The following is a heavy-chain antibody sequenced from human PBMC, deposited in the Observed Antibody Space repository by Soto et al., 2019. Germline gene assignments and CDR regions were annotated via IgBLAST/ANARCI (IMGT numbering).Heavy chain of an antibody. V-gene: IGHV1-69*13. CDR1: GGSFRTVP. J-gene: IGHJ4*02. Sequence: SVKVSCKACGGSFRTVPFSWVRQAPGQGLEWMGGITPVFGTANYAQKFQGRVTITADESTTTAYMELNSLRYEDTAIYFCASGKFGTHLFDYWGQGTQVTVSS. CDR3: ASGKFGTHLFDY. D-gene: IGHD3-10*01. CDR2: ITPVFGTA.